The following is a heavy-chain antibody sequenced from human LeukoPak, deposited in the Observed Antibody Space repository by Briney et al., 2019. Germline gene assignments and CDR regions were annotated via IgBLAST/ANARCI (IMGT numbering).Heavy chain of an antibody. D-gene: IGHD3-9*01. J-gene: IGHJ5*02. Sequence: GRSLRLSCAASGFTFSNYGIHWVRQAPGKGLEWVAVISYDGSNKYYADSVKGRFIISRDNSKDTLYLQMNSVTAEDTAVYYCAKDLNILRYFDWSLTWGQGILVTVSS. CDR1: GFTFSNYG. CDR3: AKDLNILRYFDWSLT. V-gene: IGHV3-30*18. CDR2: ISYDGSNK.